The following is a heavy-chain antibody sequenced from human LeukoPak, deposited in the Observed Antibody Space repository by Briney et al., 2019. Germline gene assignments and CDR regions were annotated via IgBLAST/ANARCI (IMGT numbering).Heavy chain of an antibody. Sequence: GGSLRLSCAASGFTFSGFAFHWVRQAPGKGLEGVAVISHDGRNIYYADSVRGRFGISRDNSKNTLYLQIYSLKPEDTAVYFCARDRGPTIAVPYYFDYWGQGTLVTVSS. D-gene: IGHD6-19*01. CDR3: ARDRGPTIAVPYYFDY. CDR1: GFTFSGFA. V-gene: IGHV3-30*09. CDR2: ISHDGRNI. J-gene: IGHJ4*02.